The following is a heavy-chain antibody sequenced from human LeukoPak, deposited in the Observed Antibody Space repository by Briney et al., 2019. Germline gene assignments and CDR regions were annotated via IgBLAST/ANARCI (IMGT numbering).Heavy chain of an antibody. CDR1: GFSFSSYA. CDR3: AKGYYEGSGYYCVASDY. V-gene: IGHV3-23*01. D-gene: IGHD3-22*01. J-gene: IGHJ4*02. Sequence: GGSLRLSCAASGFSFSSYAMSWVRQAPGKGLEWVSGISGNGDRSFYSDSVKGRFTISRDNSKNTLYLQMNSLRAEDTAEYYCAKGYYEGSGYYCVASDYWGQGTLVTVSS. CDR2: ISGNGDRS.